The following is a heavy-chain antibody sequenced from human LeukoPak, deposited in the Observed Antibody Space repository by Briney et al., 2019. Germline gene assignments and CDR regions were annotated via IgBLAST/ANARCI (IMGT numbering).Heavy chain of an antibody. CDR1: GYSFTSYG. V-gene: IGHV1-18*04. Sequence: GASVSVSCKASGYSFTSYGISWVRQPPGHGLEWMGCICAYIGNTNYAQKLQGRVTMTTDTSTSTAYMELRSLRSDDTAVYYCARGAARGEDHFDYWGQGTLVTVSS. J-gene: IGHJ4*02. D-gene: IGHD3-16*01. CDR3: ARGAARGEDHFDY. CDR2: ICAYIGNT.